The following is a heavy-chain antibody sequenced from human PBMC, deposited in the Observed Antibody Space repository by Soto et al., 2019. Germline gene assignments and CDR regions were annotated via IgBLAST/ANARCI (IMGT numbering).Heavy chain of an antibody. V-gene: IGHV1-69*13. Sequence: SVKVSCKASGCTFSSYAISWVRQAPGQGLEWMGGIIPIFGTANYAQKFQGRVTITADESTSTAYMELSSLRSEDTAVYYCARNPPSLGSGWYKVFDYWGQGTLVTVSS. CDR1: GCTFSSYA. D-gene: IGHD6-19*01. CDR2: IIPIFGTA. J-gene: IGHJ4*02. CDR3: ARNPPSLGSGWYKVFDY.